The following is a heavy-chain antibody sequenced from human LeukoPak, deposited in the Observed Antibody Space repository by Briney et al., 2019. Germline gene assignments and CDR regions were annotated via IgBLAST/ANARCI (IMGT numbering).Heavy chain of an antibody. CDR1: GGSVSSYY. V-gene: IGHV4-59*02. D-gene: IGHD6-19*01. Sequence: SETLTLTCTVSGGSVSSYYWSWIRQPPGKGLEWIAYIYYSGSTKYSPSLKSRVTISVDTSKNQFSLKLSSVTAADTAVYYCARGLYSSGWALFDYWGQGTLVTVSS. CDR3: ARGLYSSGWALFDY. CDR2: IYYSGST. J-gene: IGHJ4*02.